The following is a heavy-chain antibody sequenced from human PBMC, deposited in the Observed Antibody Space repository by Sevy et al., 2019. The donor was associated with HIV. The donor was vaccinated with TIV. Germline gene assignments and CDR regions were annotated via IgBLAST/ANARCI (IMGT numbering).Heavy chain of an antibody. CDR1: GFTFSSYA. V-gene: IGHV3-23*01. D-gene: IGHD6-13*01. CDR3: AKDAHSSRWYEMDY. Sequence: GGSLRLSCAASGFTFSSYAMSWVRQAPGKGLEWVSAISGSGGSTYYADSVKGRFTISRDNSKNTLYLQMNRLRAEDTVVYYCAKDAHSSRWYEMDYWGQGTLVIVSS. CDR2: ISGSGGST. J-gene: IGHJ4*02.